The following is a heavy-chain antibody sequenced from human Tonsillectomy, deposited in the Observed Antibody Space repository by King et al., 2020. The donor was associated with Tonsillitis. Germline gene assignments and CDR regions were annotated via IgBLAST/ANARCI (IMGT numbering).Heavy chain of an antibody. CDR1: GFMFSDFY. V-gene: IGHV3-11*01. D-gene: IGHD3-22*01. J-gene: IGHJ4*02. Sequence: VQLVESGGGLVKPGGSLRLSCAASGFMFSDFYMSGIRQAPGKGLEWVSYISIRDAITYYADSVKGRFTISRDNAKNSLYLQMNSLRAEDTAVYYCARDTYYSDNTYDYWGQGTLVTVSS. CDR2: ISIRDAIT. CDR3: ARDTYYSDNTYDY.